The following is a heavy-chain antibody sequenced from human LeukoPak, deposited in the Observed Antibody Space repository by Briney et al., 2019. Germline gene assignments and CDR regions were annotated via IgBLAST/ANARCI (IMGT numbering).Heavy chain of an antibody. J-gene: IGHJ4*02. D-gene: IGHD3-22*01. Sequence: ASVKVSCKASGYTFTNYDINWVRQAPGQGLEWMGWMNPNSGNTGYAQKFQGRVTMTRQTSITTAYMELSSLRSEDTAVYYCARAGYYYDSSGYNVDFWGQGTLVTVSS. V-gene: IGHV1-8*01. CDR2: MNPNSGNT. CDR1: GYTFTNYD. CDR3: ARAGYYYDSSGYNVDF.